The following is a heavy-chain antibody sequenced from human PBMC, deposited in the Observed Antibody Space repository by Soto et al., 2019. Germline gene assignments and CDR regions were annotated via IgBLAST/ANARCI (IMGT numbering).Heavy chain of an antibody. J-gene: IGHJ4*02. Sequence: SETLSLTCAVYGGSFSGYYWSWIRQPPGKGLEWIGEINHSGSTNYNPSLKSRVTISVDTSKNQFSLKLSSVTAADTAVYYCARVDYDFWSGYYPPGPIDYWGQGTRVTVSS. D-gene: IGHD3-3*01. CDR3: ARVDYDFWSGYYPPGPIDY. CDR2: INHSGST. CDR1: GGSFSGYY. V-gene: IGHV4-34*01.